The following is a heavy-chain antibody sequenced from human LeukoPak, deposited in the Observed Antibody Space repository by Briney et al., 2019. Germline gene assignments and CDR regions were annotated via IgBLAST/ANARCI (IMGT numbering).Heavy chain of an antibody. Sequence: ASVKVSCKASGYTFTAFSLHWVRQAPGQXXXWMGWINPNSGDTTYPQMLQGRVTMTRDTSISTAYMELSSLRSDDTAIYYCAKGRITSTYDAFDIWGQGTMVTVSS. CDR1: GYTFTAFS. J-gene: IGHJ3*02. CDR2: INPNSGDT. D-gene: IGHD2/OR15-2a*01. CDR3: AKGRITSTYDAFDI. V-gene: IGHV1-2*02.